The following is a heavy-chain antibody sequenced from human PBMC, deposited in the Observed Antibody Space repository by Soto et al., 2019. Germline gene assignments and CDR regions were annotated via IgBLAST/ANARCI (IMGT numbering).Heavy chain of an antibody. V-gene: IGHV3-53*01. CDR1: GFTAISNY. J-gene: IGHJ4*02. CDR3: ARGPHYSNLDY. Sequence: EVQLVESGGGLIQPGGSLRLPCAASGFTAISNYMSWVRQAPGKGLKWVSVTYSGGTTYYADSVKGRFTISRDNSKNTLYLQMNSLRAEDTAVYYCARGPHYSNLDYWGQGTLVTVSS. D-gene: IGHD4-4*01. CDR2: TYSGGTT.